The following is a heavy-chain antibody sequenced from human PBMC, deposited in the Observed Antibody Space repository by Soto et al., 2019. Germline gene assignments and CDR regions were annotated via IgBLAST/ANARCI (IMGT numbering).Heavy chain of an antibody. CDR1: GYTFTSYG. Sequence: ASVKVSCKASGYTFTSYGISWVRQAPGQGLEWMGWISAYNGNTNYAQKLKGRVTMTTDTSTSKAYMELRSLRSDNTAVYYCARDDIKNWFDPWGQGTLVTVSS. CDR3: ARDDIKNWFDP. J-gene: IGHJ5*02. V-gene: IGHV1-18*01. D-gene: IGHD2-15*01. CDR2: ISAYNGNT.